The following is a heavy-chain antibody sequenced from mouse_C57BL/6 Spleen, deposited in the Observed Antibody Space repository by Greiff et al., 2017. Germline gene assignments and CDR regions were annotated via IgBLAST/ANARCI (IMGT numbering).Heavy chain of an antibody. J-gene: IGHJ3*01. CDR1: GFTFSDYY. V-gene: IGHV5-16*01. CDR2: INYDGSST. CDR3: ARERGYDYDVAWFAY. D-gene: IGHD2-4*01. Sequence: EVKLVESEGGLVQPGSSMKLSCTASGFTFSDYYMAWVRQVPEKGLEWVANINYDGSSTYYLDSLKSRFIISRDNAKNILYLQMSRLKSEDTATYYCARERGYDYDVAWFAYWGQGTLVTVSA.